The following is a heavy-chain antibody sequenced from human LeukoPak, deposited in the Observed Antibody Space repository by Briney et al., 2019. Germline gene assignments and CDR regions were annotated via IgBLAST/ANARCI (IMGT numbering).Heavy chain of an antibody. V-gene: IGHV4-34*01. CDR3: ARRNWAAADDY. D-gene: IGHD6-13*01. CDR1: GASISSYY. Sequence: SETLSLTCTVSGASISSYYWSWIRQPPGKGLEWIGEINHSGSTNYNPSLKSRVTISVDTSKNQFSLKLSSVTAADTAVYYCARRNWAAADDYWGQGTLVTVSS. CDR2: INHSGST. J-gene: IGHJ4*02.